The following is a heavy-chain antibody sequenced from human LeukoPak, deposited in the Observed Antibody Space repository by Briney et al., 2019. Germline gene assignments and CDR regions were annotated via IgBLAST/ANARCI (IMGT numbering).Heavy chain of an antibody. V-gene: IGHV3-11*04. CDR2: INSKGDNI. Sequence: PGGSLRLSCVVSGFTFSDHFMSWIRQVPGKEPEWLSYINSKGDNILYRDSVKGRFTISRDNAENSLYLQMNSLKAEDTAVYYCATSRVFDYWGQGALVIVSS. CDR1: GFTFSDHF. J-gene: IGHJ4*02. CDR3: ATSRVFDY.